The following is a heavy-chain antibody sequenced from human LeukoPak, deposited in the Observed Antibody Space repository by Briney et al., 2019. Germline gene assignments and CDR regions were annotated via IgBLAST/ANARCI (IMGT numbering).Heavy chain of an antibody. CDR2: IYHSGST. CDR3: ARGMGSTTDY. CDR1: GYSISSGYY. Sequence: SETLSLTCTVSGYSISSGYYWGWIRQPPGKGLEWIGSIYHSGSTYYNPSLKSRVTISVDTSKNQFSLKLSSVTAADTAVYYCARGMGSTTDYWGQGTLVTVSS. V-gene: IGHV4-38-2*02. D-gene: IGHD1-26*01. J-gene: IGHJ4*02.